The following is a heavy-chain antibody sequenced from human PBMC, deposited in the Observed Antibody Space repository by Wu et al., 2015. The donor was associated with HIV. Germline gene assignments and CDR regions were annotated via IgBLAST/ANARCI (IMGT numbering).Heavy chain of an antibody. CDR1: GYTLNELS. Sequence: QVQLVQSGAEVKKPGASVKVSCKVSGYTLNELSMHWVRQAPGKGLEWMGGFDPEDGETIYAQKFQGRVTMTEDTSTDTAYMELTSLRSEDTAVYYCATVPFTSYYDSGDYYRWGQGTLVTVSS. D-gene: IGHD3-22*01. CDR3: ATVPFTSYYDSGDYYR. CDR2: FDPEDGET. V-gene: IGHV1-24*01. J-gene: IGHJ4*02.